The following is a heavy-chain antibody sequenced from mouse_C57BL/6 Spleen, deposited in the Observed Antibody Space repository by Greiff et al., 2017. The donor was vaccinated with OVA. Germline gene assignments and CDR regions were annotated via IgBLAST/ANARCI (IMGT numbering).Heavy chain of an antibody. J-gene: IGHJ1*03. D-gene: IGHD1-1*01. CDR2: IWWDDDK. CDR3: ARIEHYGSSYVGYFDV. V-gene: IGHV8-8*01. CDR1: GFSLSTFGMG. Sequence: QVTLKESGPGILQPSQTLSLTCSFSGFSLSTFGMGVGWIRQPSGKGLEWLAHIWWDDDKYYNPALKSRLTISKDTSKNQVFLKIANVDTADTATYYCARIEHYGSSYVGYFDVWGTGTTVTVSS.